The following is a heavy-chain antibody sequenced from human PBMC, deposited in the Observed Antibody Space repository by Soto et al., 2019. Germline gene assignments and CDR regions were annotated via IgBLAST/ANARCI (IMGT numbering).Heavy chain of an antibody. D-gene: IGHD2-21*01. Sequence: QVQLVQSGAEVKKPGSSVKVSCKDSGGTFSTYSMFWVRQAPGQGLEWMGRIIPMLGIANYAQRFQDRVTITADKSTATSYMELSSRRSEDTALYYWTIGSWSGEFFDIWGQGTMVTVSS. CDR1: GGTFSTYS. V-gene: IGHV1-69*02. CDR2: IIPMLGIA. CDR3: TIGSWSGEFFDI. J-gene: IGHJ3*02.